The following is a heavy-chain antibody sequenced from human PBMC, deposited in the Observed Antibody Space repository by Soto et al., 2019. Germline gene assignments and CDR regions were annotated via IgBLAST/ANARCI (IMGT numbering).Heavy chain of an antibody. CDR1: GFTFNNYA. CDR3: AKGRGGSGSLTPRVDF. D-gene: IGHD3-10*01. CDR2: ISGGGDTT. Sequence: EVQLLESGVGLLKPGGSLRLSCAASGFTFNNYAMTWVRQAPGKGLEWVSAISGGGDTTSYAGSVKGRFTVSRDGSKNTLYLQMSSLRAEDTAIYYCAKGRGGSGSLTPRVDFWGQGTLVTVSS. V-gene: IGHV3-23*01. J-gene: IGHJ4*02.